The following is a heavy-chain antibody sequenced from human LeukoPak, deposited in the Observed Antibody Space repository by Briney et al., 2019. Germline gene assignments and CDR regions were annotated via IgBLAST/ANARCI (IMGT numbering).Heavy chain of an antibody. V-gene: IGHV1-8*01. Sequence: GPVKVACKASGYTFTSYDINWVRQATGQGLEWMGWMNPNSGNTGYAQKFQGRVTMTRNTSISTAYMELSSLRSEDTAVYYCSVHYSYGMDVGGQGTTVTVSS. J-gene: IGHJ6*02. CDR2: MNPNSGNT. CDR3: SVHYSYGMDV. CDR1: GYTFTSYD.